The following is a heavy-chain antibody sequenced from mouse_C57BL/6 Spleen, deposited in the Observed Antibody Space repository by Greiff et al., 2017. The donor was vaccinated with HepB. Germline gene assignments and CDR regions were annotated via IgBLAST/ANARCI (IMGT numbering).Heavy chain of an antibody. CDR1: GYTFTDYY. D-gene: IGHD2-1*01. V-gene: IGHV1-26*01. Sequence: VQLQQSGPELVKPGASVKISCKASGYTFTDYYMNWVKQSHGKSLEWIGDINPNNGGTSYNQKFKGKATLTVDKSSSTAYMELRSLTSEDSAVYYCARHGNYRNYDYAMDYWGQGTSVTVSS. J-gene: IGHJ4*01. CDR3: ARHGNYRNYDYAMDY. CDR2: INPNNGGT.